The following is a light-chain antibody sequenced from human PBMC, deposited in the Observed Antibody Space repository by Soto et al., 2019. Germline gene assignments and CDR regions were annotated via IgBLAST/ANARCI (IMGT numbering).Light chain of an antibody. CDR3: SSYTSSSTYV. J-gene: IGLJ1*01. Sequence: QSALTQPASVSGSPGQSITISCTGTSSDIGDYNYVSWYQQHPGKAPKLMIYEVSNRTSGVSNRFSGSKSVNTASLTISGLQSEDEADYYCSSYTSSSTYVFGTGTKLTVL. CDR1: SSDIGDYNY. V-gene: IGLV2-14*01. CDR2: EVS.